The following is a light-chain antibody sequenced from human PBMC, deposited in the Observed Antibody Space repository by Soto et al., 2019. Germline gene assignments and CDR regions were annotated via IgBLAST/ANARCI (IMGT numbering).Light chain of an antibody. V-gene: IGKV1-8*01. Sequence: IQMTQSPSTLSASTGDRVTITCRASQGISSYLAWYQQKPGKAPKLLIYAAYNLQSGVPSRFSGSGSGTAFTLTISCLQSEDFATYYCQQYYSYPRTFGQGTKVDIK. J-gene: IGKJ1*01. CDR3: QQYYSYPRT. CDR2: AAY. CDR1: QGISSY.